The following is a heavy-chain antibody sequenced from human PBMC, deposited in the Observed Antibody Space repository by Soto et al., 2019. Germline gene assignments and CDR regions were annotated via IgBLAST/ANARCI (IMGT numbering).Heavy chain of an antibody. Sequence: PGESLKISCKGSGYSFTSYWIGWVRQMPGKGLEWMGIIYPGDSDTRYSPSFQGQVTISADKSISTAYLQWSSLKASDTAMYYCARSDYGDYEFGYYYGXDVWGQGTTVTVSS. V-gene: IGHV5-51*01. D-gene: IGHD4-17*01. CDR3: ARSDYGDYEFGYYYGXDV. CDR2: IYPGDSDT. CDR1: GYSFTSYW. J-gene: IGHJ6*02.